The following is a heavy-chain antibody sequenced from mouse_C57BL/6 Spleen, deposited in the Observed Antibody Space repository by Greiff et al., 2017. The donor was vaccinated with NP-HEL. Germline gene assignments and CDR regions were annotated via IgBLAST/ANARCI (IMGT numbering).Heavy chain of an antibody. D-gene: IGHD1-1*01. Sequence: VMLVESGPELVKPGASVKISCKASGYAFSSSWMNWVKQRPGKGLEWIGRIYPGDGDTNYNGKFKGKATLTADKSSSTAYMQLSSLTSEDSAVYFCAREGITTVVRAMDYWGQGTSVTVSS. CDR3: AREGITTVVRAMDY. J-gene: IGHJ4*01. V-gene: IGHV1-82*01. CDR1: GYAFSSSW. CDR2: IYPGDGDT.